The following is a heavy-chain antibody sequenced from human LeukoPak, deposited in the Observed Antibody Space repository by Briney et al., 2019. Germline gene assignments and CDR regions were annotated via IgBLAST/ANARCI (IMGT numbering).Heavy chain of an antibody. V-gene: IGHV1-3*03. CDR1: GYTFTSYA. CDR3: ARVVRYSGGPLTDLLPYYFDY. J-gene: IGHJ4*02. Sequence: ASAKVSCKASGYTFTSYAMHWVRQAPGQRLEWMGWINTGNGNTKYSQEFQGRVTITRDTSASTAYMELSSLRSDDMAVYYCARVVRYSGGPLTDLLPYYFDYWGQGTLVTVSS. CDR2: INTGNGNT. D-gene: IGHD6-19*01.